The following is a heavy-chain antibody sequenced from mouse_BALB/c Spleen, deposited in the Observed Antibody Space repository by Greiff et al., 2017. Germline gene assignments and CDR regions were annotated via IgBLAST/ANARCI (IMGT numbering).Heavy chain of an antibody. J-gene: IGHJ4*01. CDR1: GYSFTGYY. CDR3: AIPLLRDYAMDY. Sequence: LVKTGASVKISCKASGYSFTGYYMHWVKQSHGKSLEWIGYISCYNGATSYNQKFKGKATFTVDTSSSTAYMQFNSLTSEDSAVYYCAIPLLRDYAMDYWGQGTSVTVSS. V-gene: IGHV1S34*01. D-gene: IGHD3-3*01. CDR2: ISCYNGAT.